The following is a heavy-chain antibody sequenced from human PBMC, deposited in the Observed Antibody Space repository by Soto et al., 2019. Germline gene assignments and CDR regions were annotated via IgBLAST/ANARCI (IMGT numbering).Heavy chain of an antibody. CDR1: GFSFRSSGVA. Sequence: QVTLKAPGPTLVNPTQPLTLPCTFSGFSFRSSGVAVGWIRQPPGKALGWVAFICWDDDKRYSPSLKSRITITKGTSNNQVVLTMTNIVPVDTGTYYCAHRLRTSNGWGTFAYWGQGIVVTVSS. D-gene: IGHD3-16*01. CDR2: ICWDDDK. V-gene: IGHV2-5*02. J-gene: IGHJ4*02. CDR3: AHRLRTSNGWGTFAY.